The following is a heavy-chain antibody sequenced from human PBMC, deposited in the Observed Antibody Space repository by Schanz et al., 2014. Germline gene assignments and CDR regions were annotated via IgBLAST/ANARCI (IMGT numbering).Heavy chain of an antibody. D-gene: IGHD1-26*01. CDR3: ARNRGSGGQNWYFDL. CDR1: GFSFSRYS. Sequence: EVQLVESGGGLVQPGGSLRLSCAASGFSFSRYSMNWVRQAPGKGLLWVSSISGTGGDDTYYADSVKGRFTISRDNSNKTVDLQMNSLRADDTAVYYCARNRGSGGQNWYFDLWGRGTLVTVSA. V-gene: IGHV3-23*04. CDR2: ISGTGGDDT. J-gene: IGHJ2*01.